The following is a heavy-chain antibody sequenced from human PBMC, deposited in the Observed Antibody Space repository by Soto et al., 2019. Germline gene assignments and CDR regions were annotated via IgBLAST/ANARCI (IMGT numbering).Heavy chain of an antibody. V-gene: IGHV3-30*18. CDR1: GFTFSSYG. CDR3: AKSACGGDCYTRYYGMDV. CDR2: ISYDGSNK. J-gene: IGHJ6*02. Sequence: GGSLRLSCAASGFTFSSYGMHWVRQAPGKGLEWVAVISYDGSNKYYADSVEGRFTISRDNSKNTLYLQMNSLRAEDTAVYYCAKSACGGDCYTRYYGMDVWGQGTTVTVSS. D-gene: IGHD2-21*02.